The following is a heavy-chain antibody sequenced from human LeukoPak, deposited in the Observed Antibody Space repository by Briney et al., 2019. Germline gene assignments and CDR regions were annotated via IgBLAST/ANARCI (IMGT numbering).Heavy chain of an antibody. CDR3: ARSLSSSSWFSYYYHYMDV. J-gene: IGHJ6*03. CDR2: IIPIFGTA. V-gene: IGHV1-69*06. CDR1: GGTFSSYA. D-gene: IGHD6-13*01. Sequence: SVKVSCKASGGTFSSYAISWVRQAPGQGLEWMGGIIPIFGTANYAQKFQGRVTITADKSTSTAYMELSSLRSDDTAVYYCARSLSSSSWFSYYYHYMDVWGKGTTVTVSS.